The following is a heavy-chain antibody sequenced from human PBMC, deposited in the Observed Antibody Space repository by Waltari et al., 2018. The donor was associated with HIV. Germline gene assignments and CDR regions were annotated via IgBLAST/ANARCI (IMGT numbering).Heavy chain of an antibody. D-gene: IGHD2-21*01. Sequence: QVHLVQSGAEVKKPGASVTVSCKSSGYTFPSYGFNWVRQAPGQRPEWMGWISAGNGDTKYSPKFQGRVTITRDTSANTAYMEMSRLTSEDTAVYFCARQRLASVVGNYYYGMDVWGQGTTVTVSS. CDR2: ISAGNGDT. CDR3: ARQRLASVVGNYYYGMDV. J-gene: IGHJ6*02. CDR1: GYTFPSYG. V-gene: IGHV1-3*01.